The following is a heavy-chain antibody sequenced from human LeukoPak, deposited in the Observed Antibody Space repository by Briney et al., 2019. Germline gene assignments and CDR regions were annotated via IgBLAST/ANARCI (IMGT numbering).Heavy chain of an antibody. Sequence: GGSLRLSCAASGFTFDDYAMHWVRQAPGKGLEWVSGISWNSGSIGYADSVKGRFTISRDNAKNSLYLQMNSLRAEDTAVYYCARILDSAWGELGYWGQGTLVTVSS. J-gene: IGHJ4*02. CDR2: ISWNSGSI. CDR1: GFTFDDYA. CDR3: ARILDSAWGELGY. D-gene: IGHD6-19*01. V-gene: IGHV3-9*01.